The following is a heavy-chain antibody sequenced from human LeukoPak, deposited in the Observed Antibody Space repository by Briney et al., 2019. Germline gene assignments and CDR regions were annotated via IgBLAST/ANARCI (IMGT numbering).Heavy chain of an antibody. CDR2: IKQGGDEE. D-gene: IGHD6-13*01. Sequence: PGGSLRLSCAVSGFTPSSYWMNWVRQAPGNGLGWVATIKQGGDEEYYGASVKGRFTISRDNANKSLYLQMSSLRVEDTAVYYCARGRPTPGTDYWGQGTLVTVSS. V-gene: IGHV3-7*04. CDR3: ARGRPTPGTDY. J-gene: IGHJ4*02. CDR1: GFTPSSYW.